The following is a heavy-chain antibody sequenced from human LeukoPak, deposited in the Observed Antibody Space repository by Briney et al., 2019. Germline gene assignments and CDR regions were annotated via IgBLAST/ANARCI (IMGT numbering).Heavy chain of an antibody. J-gene: IGHJ1*01. D-gene: IGHD6-19*01. CDR1: GYRFTSYW. CDR2: IDPSDSYT. CDR3: ARRLEGSDWYGY. V-gene: IGHV5-10-1*01. Sequence: GESLRISCKGSGYRFTSYWISWVRQMPGKGLEWMGRIDPSDSYTNYSPSFQGHVTISADKSISTAYLQWSSLKASDTAMYYCARRLEGSDWYGYWGQGTLVTVSS.